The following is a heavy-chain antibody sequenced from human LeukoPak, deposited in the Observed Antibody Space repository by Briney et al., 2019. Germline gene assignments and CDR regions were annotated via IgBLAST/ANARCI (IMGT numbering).Heavy chain of an antibody. V-gene: IGHV1-69*05. D-gene: IGHD5-24*01. J-gene: IGHJ4*02. Sequence: ASVKVSYKASGGTFSSYAISWVRQAPGQGLEWMGRIIPIFGTANYAQKFQGRVTITTDESTSTAYMELSSLRSEDTAVYYCAREHNLSIDYWGQGTLVTVSS. CDR2: IIPIFGTA. CDR1: GGTFSSYA. CDR3: AREHNLSIDY.